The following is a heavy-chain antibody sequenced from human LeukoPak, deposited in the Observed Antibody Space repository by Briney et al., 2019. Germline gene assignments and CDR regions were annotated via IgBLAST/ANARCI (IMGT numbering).Heavy chain of an antibody. D-gene: IGHD4-11*01. CDR1: GYTFTGYY. Sequence: ASVTVSCKASGYTFTGYYIHWVRQAPGQGLEWMGWINPDSGGTNYAQRFQGRVTMTRDTSISTAYMELSRLRSDDTAVYYCARDFDYIDYVFDYWGQGTLVTVSS. J-gene: IGHJ4*02. CDR2: INPDSGGT. CDR3: ARDFDYIDYVFDY. V-gene: IGHV1-2*02.